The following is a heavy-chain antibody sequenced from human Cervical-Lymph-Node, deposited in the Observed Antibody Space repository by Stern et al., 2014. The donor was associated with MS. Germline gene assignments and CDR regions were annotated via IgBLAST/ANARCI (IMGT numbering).Heavy chain of an antibody. J-gene: IGHJ3*02. CDR2: IIPMDDIA. CDR1: GGTFSSYT. CDR3: ARVPLVVLVPTRGDAFDI. V-gene: IGHV1-69*09. Sequence: VQLVESGAEVRKPGSSVRVSCKTSGGTFSSYTISWVRQVPGQGLEWMVRIIPMDDIANSAQKFQGRVTITADKSTSTAYMELSSLRSEDTAVYYCARVPLVVLVPTRGDAFDIWGQGTMVTVSS. D-gene: IGHD2-21*01.